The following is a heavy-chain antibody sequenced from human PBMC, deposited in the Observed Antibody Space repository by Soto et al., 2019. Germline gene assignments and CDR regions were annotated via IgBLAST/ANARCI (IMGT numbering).Heavy chain of an antibody. Sequence: QVQLQESGPGLVKPSQTLSLTCTVSGGSVSSGVYYWSWIRQPPGKGLEWIGYMFYGGTTYYNPSLKSQVTIAPDTSRKQFSLRLTSVTAADTAVYYCAREGGAGTGAFDIWGQGTMVTVSS. CDR2: MFYGGTT. CDR3: AREGGAGTGAFDI. V-gene: IGHV4-30-4*01. D-gene: IGHD3-10*01. CDR1: GGSVSSGVYY. J-gene: IGHJ3*02.